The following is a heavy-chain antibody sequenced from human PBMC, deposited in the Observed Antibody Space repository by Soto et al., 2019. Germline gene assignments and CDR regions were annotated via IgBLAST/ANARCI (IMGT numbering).Heavy chain of an antibody. V-gene: IGHV4-39*01. D-gene: IGHD3-9*01. CDR3: ARLGLNDYDILTGYYKVHAFDI. J-gene: IGHJ3*02. CDR1: GGSISSSSYY. Sequence: KPSETLSLTCTVSGGSISSSSYYWGWIRQPPGKGLEWIGSIYYSGSTYYNPSLKSRVTISVDTSKNQFSLKLSSVTAADTAVYYCARLGLNDYDILTGYYKVHAFDIWRQATMVTLS. CDR2: IYYSGST.